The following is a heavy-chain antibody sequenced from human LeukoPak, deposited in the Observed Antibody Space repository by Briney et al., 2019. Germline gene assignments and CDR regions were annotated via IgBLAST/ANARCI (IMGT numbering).Heavy chain of an antibody. V-gene: IGHV4-34*01. Sequence: SETLSLTCAVYGGSFSGYSWTWIRQPPGKGLEWIGEMSHSGYPNYNPSLKSRVAISVDTSKNQFSLNLTSVTAADTAVYYCARGDYGGPDYWGQGTLVTVSS. D-gene: IGHD4/OR15-4a*01. CDR1: GGSFSGYS. CDR3: ARGDYGGPDY. CDR2: MSHSGYP. J-gene: IGHJ4*02.